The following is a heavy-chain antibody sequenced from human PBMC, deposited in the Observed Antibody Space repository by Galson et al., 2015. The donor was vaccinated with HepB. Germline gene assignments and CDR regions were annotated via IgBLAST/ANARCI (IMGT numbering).Heavy chain of an antibody. Sequence: SLRLSCAASGFIFRNSAMKWVRQAPGKGLEWVSVIGGDGANIHYADSVKGRFTISRDNSKNTLYLQMTSLRAEDTAVYYCAKYRQSGDESYWGQGTLVTVSS. CDR1: GFIFRNSA. V-gene: IGHV3-23*01. J-gene: IGHJ4*02. D-gene: IGHD2-21*01. CDR2: IGGDGANI. CDR3: AKYRQSGDESY.